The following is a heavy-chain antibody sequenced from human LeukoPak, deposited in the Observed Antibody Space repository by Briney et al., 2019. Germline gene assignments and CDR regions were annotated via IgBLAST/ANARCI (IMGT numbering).Heavy chain of an antibody. V-gene: IGHV1-8*03. J-gene: IGHJ6*03. Sequence: GASVKVSCKASGYTFTSYDINWVRQATGQGVEWLGWMNPNSGNTGYAQKFQGRVTITRNTSISTAYMELSSLRSEDTAVYYCARDTTMVRGSLYYYMDVWGKGTTVTISS. D-gene: IGHD3-10*01. CDR3: ARDTTMVRGSLYYYMDV. CDR2: MNPNSGNT. CDR1: GYTFTSYD.